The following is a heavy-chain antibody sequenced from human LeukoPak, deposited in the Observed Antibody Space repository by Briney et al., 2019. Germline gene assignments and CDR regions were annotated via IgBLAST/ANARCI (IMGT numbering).Heavy chain of an antibody. V-gene: IGHV1-2*02. CDR3: VGYRRAIQPDY. D-gene: IGHD1-1*01. CDR2: LNPKSGGT. J-gene: IGHJ4*02. CDR1: GYTFTGYY. Sequence: GASVKVSCKASGYTFTGYYMNWVRQAPGQGLEWIGWLNPKSGGTIYAQKFQGRVTMTSDTSISTGYMELSRLRSDDTAVYYCVGYRRAIQPDYWGQGTLVTVSS.